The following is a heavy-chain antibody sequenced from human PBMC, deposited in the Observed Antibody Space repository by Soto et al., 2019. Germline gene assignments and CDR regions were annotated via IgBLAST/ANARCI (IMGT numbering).Heavy chain of an antibody. J-gene: IGHJ6*02. Sequence: PGGSLRLSCAASGFTFSSYSMHWVRQAPGKGLEWVSGISWNSGSIGYADSVKGRFTISRDNAKNSLYLQMNSLRAEDTALYYCAKDTTYYDFWSGPYGMDVWGQGTTVTVSS. CDR1: GFTFSSYS. CDR3: AKDTTYYDFWSGPYGMDV. D-gene: IGHD3-3*01. CDR2: ISWNSGSI. V-gene: IGHV3-9*01.